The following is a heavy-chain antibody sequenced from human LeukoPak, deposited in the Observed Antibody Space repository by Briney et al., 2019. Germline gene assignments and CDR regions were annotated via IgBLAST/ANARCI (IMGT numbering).Heavy chain of an antibody. CDR2: ISSRSIYI. D-gene: IGHD1-26*01. V-gene: IGHV3-21*04. CDR1: GFTFSIYS. Sequence: GGSLRLSCEASGFTFSIYSMNWVRQVPGKGLEWVAAISSRSIYIFYADSVKGRFTISRDNAKNSLYLQMNSLRAEDTAVYYCAKRSGSYYYFDYWGQGTLVTVSS. J-gene: IGHJ4*02. CDR3: AKRSGSYYYFDY.